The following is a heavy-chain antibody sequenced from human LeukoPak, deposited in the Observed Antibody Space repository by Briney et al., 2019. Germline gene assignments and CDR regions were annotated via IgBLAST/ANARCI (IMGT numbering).Heavy chain of an antibody. V-gene: IGHV3-48*03. CDR1: GFTFSSYE. Sequence: GGSLRLSCAASGFTFSSYEMNWVRQAPGKGLEWISYISSSGRNIYYADSVKGRFTISRDNAKNSHYLQMNSLRVEDTAVYYCARGSLTGEYGMDVWGQGTTVTVSS. D-gene: IGHD1-20*01. CDR2: ISSSGRNI. J-gene: IGHJ6*02. CDR3: ARGSLTGEYGMDV.